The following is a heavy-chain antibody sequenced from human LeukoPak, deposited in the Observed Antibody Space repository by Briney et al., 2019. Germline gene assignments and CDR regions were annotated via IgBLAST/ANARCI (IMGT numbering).Heavy chain of an antibody. V-gene: IGHV4-30-2*01. Sequence: SETLSLTCAVSGGSISSGGYSWSWLRQPPGKGLEWIGYIYHSGSTYYNPSLKSRVTISVDRSKNQFSLKLSSVTAADTAVYYCAREYCSSTSCYDPHFDYWGQGTLVTVSS. CDR3: AREYCSSTSCYDPHFDY. D-gene: IGHD2-2*01. J-gene: IGHJ4*02. CDR1: GGSISSGGYS. CDR2: IYHSGST.